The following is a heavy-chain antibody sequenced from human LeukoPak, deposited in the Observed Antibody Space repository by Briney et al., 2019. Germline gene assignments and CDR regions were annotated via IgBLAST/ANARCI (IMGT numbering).Heavy chain of an antibody. D-gene: IGHD3-10*01. J-gene: IGHJ3*02. Sequence: GGSLRLSCAASGFTFSSYAMSWVRQAPGKGLEWVSAISGSGGSTYYADSVKGRFTISRDNSKNSLYLQMNSLRVEDTALYYCASFGSGSNLDAFDIWGQGTMVTVSS. CDR3: ASFGSGSNLDAFDI. V-gene: IGHV3-23*01. CDR1: GFTFSSYA. CDR2: ISGSGGST.